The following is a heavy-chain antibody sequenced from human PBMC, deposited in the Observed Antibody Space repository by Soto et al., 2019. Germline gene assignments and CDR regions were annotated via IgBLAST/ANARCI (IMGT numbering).Heavy chain of an antibody. CDR3: ASGYDSSGYLFDP. J-gene: IGHJ5*02. Sequence: GXSVKVTCKASGYTFTSYAMHWVRQAPGQRLEWMGWINAGNGNTKYSQKFQGRVTITRDTSASTAYMELSSLRSEDTAVYYCASGYDSSGYLFDPWGQGTLVTAPQ. D-gene: IGHD3-22*01. CDR2: INAGNGNT. V-gene: IGHV1-3*01. CDR1: GYTFTSYA.